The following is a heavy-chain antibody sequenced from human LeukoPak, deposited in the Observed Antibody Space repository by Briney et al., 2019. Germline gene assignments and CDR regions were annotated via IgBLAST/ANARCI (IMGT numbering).Heavy chain of an antibody. J-gene: IGHJ6*02. V-gene: IGHV3-69-1*01. CDR1: EFTLRTI. D-gene: IGHD1-26*01. CDR3: ARSIGLTGGSVDV. CDR2: ISSSSTI. Sequence: GGSRRPSGAAPEFTLRTISLTWVPRVPGRGWRWVSYISSSSTIYYADSVKGRFTISRDNAKNSLYLQMNSLRAEDTAVYYCARSIGLTGGSVDVWGQGTTVTVSS.